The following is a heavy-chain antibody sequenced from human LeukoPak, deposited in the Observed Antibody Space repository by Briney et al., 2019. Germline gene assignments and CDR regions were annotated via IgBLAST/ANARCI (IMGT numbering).Heavy chain of an antibody. V-gene: IGHV3-7*01. J-gene: IGHJ4*02. CDR1: GFTSSNYW. CDR2: IKQDGSQK. D-gene: IGHD6-13*01. CDR3: ARESPGIAAAGLDY. Sequence: GGSLRLSCAASGFTSSNYWMSWVRQAPGKGLEWVANIKQDGSQKYYVDSVKGRFTISRDNAKNSLYLQMNSLRAEDTAVYYCARESPGIAAAGLDYWGQGTLVTVSS.